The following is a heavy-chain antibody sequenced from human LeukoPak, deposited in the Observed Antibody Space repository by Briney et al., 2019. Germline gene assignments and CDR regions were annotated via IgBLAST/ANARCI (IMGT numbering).Heavy chain of an antibody. Sequence: PGGSLRLSCTTSGLTVSSNYMSWVRQAPGKGLEWVSVVYSGGNTYYADSLKGRFTISRDNAKNSLYLRMNSLRAEDTAVYYCARDKDDSSGHYFGYWGQGTLVTVSS. CDR2: VYSGGNT. J-gene: IGHJ4*02. CDR1: GLTVSSNY. CDR3: ARDKDDSSGHYFGY. D-gene: IGHD3-22*01. V-gene: IGHV3-66*02.